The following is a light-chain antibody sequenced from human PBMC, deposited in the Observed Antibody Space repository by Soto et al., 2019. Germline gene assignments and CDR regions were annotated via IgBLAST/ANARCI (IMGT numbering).Light chain of an antibody. J-gene: IGLJ1*01. V-gene: IGLV2-14*03. CDR3: SSYTSSITRV. CDR1: SSDVGGYNY. CDR2: DVS. Sequence: QSALTQPASVSGSPGQSITISCTGSSSDVGGYNYVSWYQHHPGKAPKLMIYDVSNRPSGVSNRFSGSKSGNTASLTISGLQAEDEADYYCSSYTSSITRVFGTGTKLTVL.